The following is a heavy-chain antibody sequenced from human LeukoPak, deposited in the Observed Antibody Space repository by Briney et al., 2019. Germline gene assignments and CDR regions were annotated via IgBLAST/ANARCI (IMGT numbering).Heavy chain of an antibody. CDR1: GGSISSSDW. J-gene: IGHJ3*02. CDR2: ISHSGST. CDR3: ARDLISNRSGAFDI. V-gene: IGHV4-4*02. D-gene: IGHD1-14*01. Sequence: SETLSLTCAVSGGSISSSDWWNWVRQPPVKGLEWIGEISHSGSTNCNPSLKSRVTISVDKSKNQFSLKLSSVTAADTAVYYCARDLISNRSGAFDIWGQGTMVTVSS.